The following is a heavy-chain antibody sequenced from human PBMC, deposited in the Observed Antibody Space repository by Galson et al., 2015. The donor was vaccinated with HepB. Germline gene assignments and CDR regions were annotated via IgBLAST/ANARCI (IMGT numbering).Heavy chain of an antibody. CDR3: ARDYDFLSGTGWFDP. V-gene: IGHV1-3*01. CDR1: GYTFTSYA. J-gene: IGHJ5*02. D-gene: IGHD3-3*01. Sequence: SVKVSCKASGYTFTSYAMHWVRQAPGQRLEWMGWINAGNGNTKYSQKFQGRVTITRDTSASTAYMELSSLRSEDTAVYYCARDYDFLSGTGWFDPWGQGTLVTVSS. CDR2: INAGNGNT.